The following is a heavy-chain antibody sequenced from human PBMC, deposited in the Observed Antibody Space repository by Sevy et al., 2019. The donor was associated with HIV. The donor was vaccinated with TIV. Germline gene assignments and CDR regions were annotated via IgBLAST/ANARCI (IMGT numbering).Heavy chain of an antibody. J-gene: IGHJ4*02. Sequence: GGSLRLSCAASGFTFSKYSMSWVRQPPGKGLEWVSTLSFGCGEINYEDSVKGRFTISRDNSKSSVYPQMNNLRPEDTAVYYCAREGCTKPHDFWGQGTLVTVSS. CDR1: GFTFSKYS. CDR2: LSFGCGEI. V-gene: IGHV3-23*01. CDR3: AREGCTKPHDF. D-gene: IGHD2-8*01.